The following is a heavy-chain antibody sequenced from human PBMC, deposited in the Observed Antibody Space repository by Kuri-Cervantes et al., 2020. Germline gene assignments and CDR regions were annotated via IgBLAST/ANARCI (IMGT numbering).Heavy chain of an antibody. J-gene: IGHJ5*02. D-gene: IGHD2-2*03. V-gene: IGHV4-39*07. CDR2: IYYSGST. Sequence: SETLSLTCTVSGGSISSYYWSWIRQPPGKGLEWIGSIYYSGSTYYNPSLKSRVTISVDTSKNQFSLKLSSVTAADTAVYYCARVGSQGGYCSSTSCYGNWFDPWGQGTLVTVSS. CDR1: GGSISSYY. CDR3: ARVGSQGGYCSSTSCYGNWFDP.